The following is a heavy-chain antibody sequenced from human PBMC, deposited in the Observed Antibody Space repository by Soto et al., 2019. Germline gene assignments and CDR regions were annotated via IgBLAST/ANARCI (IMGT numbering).Heavy chain of an antibody. D-gene: IGHD2-15*01. CDR2: IRSKAYGGTT. CDR1: GFTFGDYA. CDR3: TRERLVVVAATPVFDY. Sequence: GGSLRLSCTASGFTFGDYAMSWFRQAPGKGLEWVGFIRSKAYGGTTEYAASVKGRFTISRDDSKSIAYLQMNSLKTEDTAVYYCTRERLVVVAATPVFDYWGQGTLVTVSS. V-gene: IGHV3-49*03. J-gene: IGHJ4*02.